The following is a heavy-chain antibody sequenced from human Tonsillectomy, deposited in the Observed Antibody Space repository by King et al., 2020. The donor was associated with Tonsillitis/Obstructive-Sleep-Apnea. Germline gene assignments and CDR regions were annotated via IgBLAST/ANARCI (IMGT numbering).Heavy chain of an antibody. D-gene: IGHD2-2*01. V-gene: IGHV3-11*05. Sequence: VQLVESGGGLVKPGGSLRVSCAASGFTFTDYYMSWIRQAPGKGLEWVSYITSSSSYTNYADSVKGRFTISRDNAKNSLYLQMNSLRAEDPAVYYCARGPGYCSSTSCRGHFDYWGQGTLVTVSS. CDR2: ITSSSSYT. CDR1: GFTFTDYY. J-gene: IGHJ4*02. CDR3: ARGPGYCSSTSCRGHFDY.